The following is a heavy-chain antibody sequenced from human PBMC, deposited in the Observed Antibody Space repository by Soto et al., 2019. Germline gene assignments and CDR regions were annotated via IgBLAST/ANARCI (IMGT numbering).Heavy chain of an antibody. D-gene: IGHD6-13*01. J-gene: IGHJ3*02. Sequence: SETLSLTCTVSGGSISSSSYYWGWIRQPPGKGLEWIGSIYYSGSTYYNPSLKSRVTISVDTSKNQFSLKLSSLTAADTAVYYCARHDATSGFGTIRPTKREYHSSSWYLIRGDAFDIWGQGTMVTVSS. V-gene: IGHV4-39*01. CDR2: IYYSGST. CDR1: GGSISSSSYY. CDR3: ARHDATSGFGTIRPTKREYHSSSWYLIRGDAFDI.